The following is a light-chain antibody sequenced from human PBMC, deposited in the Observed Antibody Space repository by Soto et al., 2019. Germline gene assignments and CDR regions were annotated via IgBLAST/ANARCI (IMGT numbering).Light chain of an antibody. V-gene: IGLV2-11*01. CDR1: SSDVGSPNY. Sequence: QSALTQPRSVSGSPGQSVTISCTGTSSDVGSPNYVSWYQQHPGKVPKLIISDVSKRPSGVPDRFSGSKSDNTASLTISGLQDEDEADYFCCSHAGSYVVFGGGTKLTVL. CDR2: DVS. CDR3: CSHAGSYVV. J-gene: IGLJ2*01.